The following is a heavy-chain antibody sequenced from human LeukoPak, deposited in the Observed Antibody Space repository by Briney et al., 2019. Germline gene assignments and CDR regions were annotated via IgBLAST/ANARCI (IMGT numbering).Heavy chain of an antibody. CDR1: GGSVSDYY. CDR3: ASRKLGNDY. J-gene: IGHJ4*02. Sequence: SETLSLTCTISGGSVSDYYWSWIRQPPGKGLEWIGYIYHTGSTSYSPSLKSRVTISADTSQNQFSLKLSSVTAADTAVYYCASRKLGNDYWGQGTLVIVSS. CDR2: IYHTGST. D-gene: IGHD7-27*01. V-gene: IGHV4-59*02.